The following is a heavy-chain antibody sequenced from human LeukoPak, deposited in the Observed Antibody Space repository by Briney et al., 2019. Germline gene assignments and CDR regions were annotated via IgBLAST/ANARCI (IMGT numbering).Heavy chain of an antibody. Sequence: GESLKISCKGSGYSFTSYWIGWVRQMPGKGLEWMGIIYPGDSDTRYSPSFQGQVTISADKSISTAYLQWSSLKASDTAMYYCARHPGLTTVTTEAFDIWGQGTMVTVSS. CDR2: IYPGDSDT. D-gene: IGHD4-17*01. CDR1: GYSFTSYW. CDR3: ARHPGLTTVTTEAFDI. V-gene: IGHV5-51*01. J-gene: IGHJ3*02.